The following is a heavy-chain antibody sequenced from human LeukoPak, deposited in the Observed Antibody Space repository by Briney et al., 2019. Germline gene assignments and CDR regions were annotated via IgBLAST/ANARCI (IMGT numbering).Heavy chain of an antibody. CDR2: ISYDGSNK. CDR3: AKNGRAPIYYYYGMDV. D-gene: IGHD2-15*01. V-gene: IGHV3-30*18. Sequence: GGSLRLSCAASGFTFSSYGMHWVRQAPGKGLEWVAVISYDGSNKCYADSVKGRFTISRDNSKNTLYLQMNSLRAEDTAVYYCAKNGRAPIYYYYGMDVWGQGTTVTVSS. CDR1: GFTFSSYG. J-gene: IGHJ6*02.